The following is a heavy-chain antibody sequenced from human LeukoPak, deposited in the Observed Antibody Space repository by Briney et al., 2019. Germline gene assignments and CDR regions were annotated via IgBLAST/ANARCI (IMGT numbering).Heavy chain of an antibody. CDR2: IGTIDDT. J-gene: IGHJ4*02. CDR1: GFTFSSYD. Sequence: GGSLRLSCAASGFTFSSYDMHWVRQTTGKGLEWVSGIGTIDDTYYPGSVKGRFTISRENAKNSLYLQMNSLRAGDTAVYYCARQRETAVAGTGFDFWGQGTLVTVSS. CDR3: ARQRETAVAGTGFDF. V-gene: IGHV3-13*01. D-gene: IGHD6-19*01.